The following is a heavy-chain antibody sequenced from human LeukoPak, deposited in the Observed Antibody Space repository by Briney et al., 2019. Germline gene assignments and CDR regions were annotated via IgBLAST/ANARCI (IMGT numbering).Heavy chain of an antibody. V-gene: IGHV3-48*03. Sequence: GGSLRLSCAASGFSFNSYEMNWVRQAPGKGLEWVSYISSSGSTIYYADSVKGRFTISRDNAKNSLYLQMNSLRAEDTAIYYCARGGYYGSGNDFRFDPWGQGTLVTVSS. CDR1: GFSFNSYE. J-gene: IGHJ5*02. CDR3: ARGGYYGSGNDFRFDP. CDR2: ISSSGSTI. D-gene: IGHD3-10*01.